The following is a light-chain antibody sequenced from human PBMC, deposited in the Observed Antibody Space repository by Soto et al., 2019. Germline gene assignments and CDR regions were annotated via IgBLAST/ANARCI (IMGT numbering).Light chain of an antibody. J-gene: IGLJ1*01. CDR3: SSYTSSSLYV. Sequence: HSVLTQPASVSGSPGQSITISCTGTSSDVGGYNYVSWYQQHPGKAPKLMIYEVSNRPSGVSNRFSGSKSGNTASLTISGLQAEDEAGYYCSSYTSSSLYVFGTGTKVTVL. CDR2: EVS. CDR1: SSDVGGYNY. V-gene: IGLV2-14*01.